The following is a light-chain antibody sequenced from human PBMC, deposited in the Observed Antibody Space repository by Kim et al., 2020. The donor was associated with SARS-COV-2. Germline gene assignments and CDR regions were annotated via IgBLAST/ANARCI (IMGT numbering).Light chain of an antibody. CDR1: GLRSYY. CDR2: GKN. V-gene: IGLV3-19*01. CDR3: NSRDSNDNVV. Sequence: VALGQTVRSTCQGDGLRSYYATWYQQKPGQAPIIVIYGKNNRPSGVPDSFSGSSSGNTASLTITGTQAGDEADYYCNSRDSNDNVVFGGGTQLTVL. J-gene: IGLJ2*01.